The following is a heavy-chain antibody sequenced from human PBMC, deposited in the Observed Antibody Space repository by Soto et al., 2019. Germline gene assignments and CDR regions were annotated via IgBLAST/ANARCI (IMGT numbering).Heavy chain of an antibody. D-gene: IGHD2-2*01. J-gene: IGHJ6*02. CDR1: GCTFSSYA. Sequence: SVKVSCKASGCTFSSYAISWVRHAPGQGLEWMGGIIPIFGTANYAQKFQGRVTITADESTSTAYMELSSLRSEDTAVYYCARDLYCISTSCYFGYYGMDVWGQGTTVTV. V-gene: IGHV1-69*01. CDR3: ARDLYCISTSCYFGYYGMDV. CDR2: IIPIFGTA.